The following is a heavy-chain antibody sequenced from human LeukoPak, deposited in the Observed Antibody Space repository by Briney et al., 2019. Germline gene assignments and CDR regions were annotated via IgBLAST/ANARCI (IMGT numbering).Heavy chain of an antibody. Sequence: PSETLSLTCTVSDGSISSAYRWAWIRQSAGKGLEWIGRVDTSGSTKYNPSLKSRVTISFDTSKNQFSLRLTSVTAADTAVYYCTSGEYTQGSDVWGQGTMVTVTS. J-gene: IGHJ3*01. CDR1: DGSISSAYR. CDR3: TSGEYTQGSDV. CDR2: VDTSGST. V-gene: IGHV4-61*02. D-gene: IGHD4-17*01.